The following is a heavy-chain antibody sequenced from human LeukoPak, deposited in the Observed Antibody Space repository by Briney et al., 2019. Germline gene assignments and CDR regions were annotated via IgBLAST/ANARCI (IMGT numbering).Heavy chain of an antibody. Sequence: ASVKVSCKASGYTFTSYGISWVRQAPGQGLEWVGWISAYNGNTNYAQKLQGRVTMTTDTSTSTAYMELRSLRSDDTAVYYCARDGLIYCSSTSCPPLKCDYWGQGTLVTVSS. CDR3: ARDGLIYCSSTSCPPLKCDY. V-gene: IGHV1-18*04. CDR1: GYTFTSYG. D-gene: IGHD2-2*01. CDR2: ISAYNGNT. J-gene: IGHJ4*02.